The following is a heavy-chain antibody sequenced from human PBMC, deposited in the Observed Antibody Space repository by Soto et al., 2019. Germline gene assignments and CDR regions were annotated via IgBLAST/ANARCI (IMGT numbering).Heavy chain of an antibody. J-gene: IGHJ3*01. D-gene: IGHD6-19*01. Sequence: QVQLQESGPGLVKPSGTLSLTCAVSGDSISNSRWWTWVRQPPGKGLEWIGDIFHSGDTNYNPSLKSRVVISVDKSQNQFSLKVSSVTAAGTAVYYCAYITGWYRHDVWGQGTLVTVSS. CDR2: IFHSGDT. V-gene: IGHV4-4*02. CDR1: GDSISNSRW. CDR3: AYITGWYRHDV.